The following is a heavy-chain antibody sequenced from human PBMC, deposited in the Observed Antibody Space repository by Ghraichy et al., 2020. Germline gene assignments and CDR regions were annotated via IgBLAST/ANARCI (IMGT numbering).Heavy chain of an antibody. CDR3: ARGVTVLHASVGASD. J-gene: IGHJ4*02. Sequence: GGSLRLSCAASGFTFNNYAMTWVRQAPGKGLEWVSGISGSGANTYYADSVKGRFTISRDSSKNTLYLQMNSLRAEDTAVYYCARGVTVLHASVGASDWGQGTLVTVSS. V-gene: IGHV3-23*01. CDR2: ISGSGANT. CDR1: GFTFNNYA. D-gene: IGHD1-26*01.